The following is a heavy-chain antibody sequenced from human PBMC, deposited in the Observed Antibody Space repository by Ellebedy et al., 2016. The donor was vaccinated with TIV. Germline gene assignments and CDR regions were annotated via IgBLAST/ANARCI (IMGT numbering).Heavy chain of an antibody. V-gene: IGHV3-33*01. D-gene: IGHD6-13*01. Sequence: GESLKISXVASEFPFNSYGVQWVRQAPGKGLEWVAVMWYDGSYKSYAESVKGRFTISRDKSESTVYLQMDSLRVEDTAVYYCAAGYSSTWLTWGQGTLVTVSS. CDR3: AAGYSSTWLT. J-gene: IGHJ4*02. CDR2: MWYDGSYK. CDR1: EFPFNSYG.